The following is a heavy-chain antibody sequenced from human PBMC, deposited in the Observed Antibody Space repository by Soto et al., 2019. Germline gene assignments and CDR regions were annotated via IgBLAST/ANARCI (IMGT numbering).Heavy chain of an antibody. CDR1: GGSISSSNW. D-gene: IGHD3-22*01. Sequence: SETLSLTCAVSGGSISSSNWWRWVRQPPGKGLEWVGEIYHSGSTNYNPSLKRRVTISVDKSNNQFSLKLSSVTAADTAVYYCANTYYDSSGCNFHYWGQGTLVTVSS. CDR2: IYHSGST. V-gene: IGHV4-4*02. CDR3: ANTYYDSSGCNFHY. J-gene: IGHJ4*02.